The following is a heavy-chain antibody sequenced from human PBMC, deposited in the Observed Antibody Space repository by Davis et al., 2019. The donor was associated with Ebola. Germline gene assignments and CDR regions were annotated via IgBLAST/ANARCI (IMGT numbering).Heavy chain of an antibody. J-gene: IGHJ4*02. D-gene: IGHD2-15*01. CDR1: GYTFTGYY. Sequence: ASVKVSCKASGYTFTGYYMHWVRQAPGQGLEWMGWINPNSGGTNYAQKFQGWVTMTRDTSTSTVYMELSSLRSEDTAVYYCAGYKRYCSGGSCDYWGQGTLVTVSS. CDR2: INPNSGGT. V-gene: IGHV1-2*04. CDR3: AGYKRYCSGGSCDY.